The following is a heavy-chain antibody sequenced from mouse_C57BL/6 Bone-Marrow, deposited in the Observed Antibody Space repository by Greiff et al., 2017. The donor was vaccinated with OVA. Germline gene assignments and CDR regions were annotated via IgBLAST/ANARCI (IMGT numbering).Heavy chain of an antibody. J-gene: IGHJ2*01. Sequence: EVQLVESGGGLVQPGGSLSLSCAASGFTFTDYYMSWVRQPPGKALEWLGFIRNKANGYTTEYSASVKGRFTISRDNSQSILYLQMNALRAEDSATSYCARYMWPDYCDYWGQGTTLTVSS. CDR2: IRNKANGYTT. CDR1: GFTFTDYY. V-gene: IGHV7-3*01. CDR3: ARYMWPDYCDY.